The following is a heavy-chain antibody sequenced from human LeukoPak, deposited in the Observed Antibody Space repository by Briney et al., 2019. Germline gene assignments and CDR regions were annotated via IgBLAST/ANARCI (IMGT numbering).Heavy chain of an antibody. J-gene: IGHJ4*02. V-gene: IGHV3-30*03. CDR1: GFTFSSYG. Sequence: PGGSLRLSCAASGFTFSSYGMHWVRQAPGKGLEWVAVISYDGSNKYYADSVKGRFTISRDNAKNTLFLQMNSLRADDTAVYFCASALGGQGGHWGQGTLVTVSS. CDR3: ASALGGQGGH. D-gene: IGHD1-26*01. CDR2: ISYDGSNK.